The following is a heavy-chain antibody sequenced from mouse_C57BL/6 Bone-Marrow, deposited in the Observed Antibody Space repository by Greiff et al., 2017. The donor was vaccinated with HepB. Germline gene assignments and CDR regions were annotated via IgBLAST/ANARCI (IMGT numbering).Heavy chain of an antibody. D-gene: IGHD3-2*02. CDR3: ARDGGAAQAPFAY. CDR1: GFTFSDFY. J-gene: IGHJ3*01. Sequence: EVQLVESGGGLVQSGRSLRLSCATSGFTFSDFYMEWVRQAPGKGLEWIAASRNKANDYTTEYSASVKGRFIVSRDTSQSILYLQMKALRAEDTAIYYCARDGGAAQAPFAYWGQGTLVTVSA. CDR2: SRNKANDYTT. V-gene: IGHV7-1*01.